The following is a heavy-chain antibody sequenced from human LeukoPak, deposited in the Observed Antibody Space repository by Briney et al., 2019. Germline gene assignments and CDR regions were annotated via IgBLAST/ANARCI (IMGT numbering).Heavy chain of an antibody. CDR2: IYYSGST. CDR3: ERARGFSGYPDY. D-gene: IGHD3-22*01. V-gene: IGHV4-59*01. Sequence: SETLSLTCTVSGGSLSSYYWSWIRQPPGKGLEWIGYIYYSGSTNYNPSLKSRVTISVDTSKNQFSLKLSSVTAADTAVYYCERARGFSGYPDYWGQGTLVTVSS. J-gene: IGHJ4*02. CDR1: GGSLSSYY.